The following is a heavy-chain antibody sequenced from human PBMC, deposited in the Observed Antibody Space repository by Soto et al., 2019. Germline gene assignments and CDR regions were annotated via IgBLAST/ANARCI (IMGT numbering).Heavy chain of an antibody. CDR2: INHSGST. D-gene: IGHD3-10*01. J-gene: IGHJ4*02. CDR3: ARAEGLWFGEGTFDY. CDR1: GGSFSGYY. Sequence: PSETLSLTCAVYGGSFSGYYWSWIRQPPGKGLEWIGEINHSGSTNYNPSLKSRVTISVDTSKNQFSLKLSSVTAADTAVYYCARAEGLWFGEGTFDYWGQGTLVTVSS. V-gene: IGHV4-34*01.